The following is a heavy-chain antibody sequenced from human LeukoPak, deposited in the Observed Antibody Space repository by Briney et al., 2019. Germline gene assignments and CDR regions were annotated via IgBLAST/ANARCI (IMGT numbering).Heavy chain of an antibody. CDR2: IYYSGST. CDR1: GGSISSYY. Sequence: SETLSLTCTVSGGSISSYYWGWIRQPPGKGLEWIGYIYYSGSTNYNPSLKSRVTISVDTSKNQFSLKLSSVTAADTAVYYCARLEGSHNAGGPYHYYYYMDVWGKGTTVTVSS. D-gene: IGHD2-15*01. CDR3: ARLEGSHNAGGPYHYYYYMDV. V-gene: IGHV4-59*01. J-gene: IGHJ6*03.